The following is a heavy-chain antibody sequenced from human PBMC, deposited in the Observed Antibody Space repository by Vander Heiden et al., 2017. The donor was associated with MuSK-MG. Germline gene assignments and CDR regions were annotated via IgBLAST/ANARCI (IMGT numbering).Heavy chain of an antibody. D-gene: IGHD1-1*01. J-gene: IGHJ3*02. Sequence: EVQLVESGGGLVQPGRSLRLSCAASGFTFDDYAMHWVWQAQGKGLEWVSGISWNSGSIGYADSVEGRFTIARDNAKNSLYLQMNSLSAEDTALYYCAKGTWKRLTDAFDIWGQGTMGTVAS. CDR2: ISWNSGSI. CDR1: GFTFDDYA. CDR3: AKGTWKRLTDAFDI. V-gene: IGHV3-9*01.